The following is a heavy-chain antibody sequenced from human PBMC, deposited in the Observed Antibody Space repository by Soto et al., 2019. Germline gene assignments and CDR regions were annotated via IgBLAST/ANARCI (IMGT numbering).Heavy chain of an antibody. J-gene: IGHJ4*02. Sequence: ASLKVSCKASGYTFTSYYMHWVRQAPGQGLEWMGIINPSGGSTSYAQKFQGRVTMTRDTSTSTVYMELSSLRSEDTAVYYCARDGGYCSSWYAGFDYWGQGTLVTVSS. D-gene: IGHD6-13*01. CDR3: ARDGGYCSSWYAGFDY. CDR2: INPSGGST. V-gene: IGHV1-46*03. CDR1: GYTFTSYY.